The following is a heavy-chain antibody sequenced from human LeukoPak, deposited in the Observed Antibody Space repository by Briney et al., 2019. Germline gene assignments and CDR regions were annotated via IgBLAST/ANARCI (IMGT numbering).Heavy chain of an antibody. CDR2: IHYSGIT. V-gene: IGHV4-30-4*01. J-gene: IGHJ4*02. CDR3: ARAPLTTATSDYFDL. CDR1: GGSISTNDYY. Sequence: SQTLSLTCTVSGGSISTNDYYWSWIRQSPEKGLEWIGYIHYSGITKSNPSLESRLTLSVDTSKNQLSLRLTSVTAADTAVYYCARAPLTTATSDYFDLWGLGTLVTVSS. D-gene: IGHD4-17*01.